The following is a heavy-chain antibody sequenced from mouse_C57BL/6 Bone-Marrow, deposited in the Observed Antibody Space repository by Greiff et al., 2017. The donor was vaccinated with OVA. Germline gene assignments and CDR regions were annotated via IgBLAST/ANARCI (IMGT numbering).Heavy chain of an antibody. CDR2: IHPSDSDT. CDR3: ARWDTVVATYYAMDY. CDR1: GYTFTSYW. D-gene: IGHD1-1*01. J-gene: IGHJ4*01. Sequence: QVQLQQPGAELVKPGASVKVSCKASGYTFTSYWMHWVKQRPGQGLEWIGRIHPSDSDTNYNQKFKGKATLTVDKSSSTAYMQLSSLTSEDSAVYYCARWDTVVATYYAMDYWGQGTSVTVSS. V-gene: IGHV1-74*01.